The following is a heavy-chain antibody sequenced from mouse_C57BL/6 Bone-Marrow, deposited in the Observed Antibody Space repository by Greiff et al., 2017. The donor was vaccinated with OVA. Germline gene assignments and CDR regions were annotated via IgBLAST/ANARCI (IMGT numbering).Heavy chain of an antibody. V-gene: IGHV1-62-2*01. D-gene: IGHD4-1*01. Sequence: VKLVESGAELVKPGASVKLSCKASGYTFTEYTIHWVKQRSGQGLEWIGWFYPGSGSIKYNEKFKDTATLTAYKSSSTVYMELSRFTSEDSAVYFCARLLTGPHWYFDVWGTGTTVTVSS. CDR3: ARLLTGPHWYFDV. J-gene: IGHJ1*03. CDR2: FYPGSGSI. CDR1: GYTFTEYT.